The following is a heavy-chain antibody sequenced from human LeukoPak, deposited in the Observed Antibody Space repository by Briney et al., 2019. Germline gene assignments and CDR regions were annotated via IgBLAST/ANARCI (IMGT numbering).Heavy chain of an antibody. J-gene: IGHJ4*02. CDR3: AKNRGDSDFAF. Sequence: SETLSLTCAVYGGSFSGYYWSWIRQPPGKGLEWIGEINHSGSTNYNPSLKSRVTISVDTSKNQFSLKLSSVTAADTAVYYCAKNRGDSDFAFWGQGTLVTVSS. V-gene: IGHV4-34*01. D-gene: IGHD2-21*01. CDR1: GGSFSGYY. CDR2: INHSGST.